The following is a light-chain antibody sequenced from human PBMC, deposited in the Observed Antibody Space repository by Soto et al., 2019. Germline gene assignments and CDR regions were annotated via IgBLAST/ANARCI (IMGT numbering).Light chain of an antibody. J-gene: IGLJ1*01. CDR1: SSDVGGYDY. CDR3: SSYTSSITLGV. CDR2: DVS. V-gene: IGLV2-14*01. Sequence: QSVLTQPASVSGSPGQSITISCTGTSSDVGGYDYVSWYQQHPGKAPKLMIYDVSNRPSGVSNRFSGSKSGNTASLTISGLQDEDEADYYCSSYTSSITLGVFGTGTKV.